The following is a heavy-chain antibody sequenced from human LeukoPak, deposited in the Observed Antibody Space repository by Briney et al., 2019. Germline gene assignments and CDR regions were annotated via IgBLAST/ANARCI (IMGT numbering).Heavy chain of an antibody. J-gene: IGHJ6*03. D-gene: IGHD3-16*01. CDR2: IIDSGDIT. V-gene: IGHV3-23*01. CDR3: AKLGGQEVYNYYVGV. CDR1: GFTFSSYA. Sequence: PGGSLRLSCEASGFTFSSYAMSWVRQAPGKGLEWVSGIIDSGDITYYATYVKGRFTISRDNSKNTLYLQMNSLRAEDTAVYYCAKLGGQEVYNYYVGVWGKGTTVAVSS.